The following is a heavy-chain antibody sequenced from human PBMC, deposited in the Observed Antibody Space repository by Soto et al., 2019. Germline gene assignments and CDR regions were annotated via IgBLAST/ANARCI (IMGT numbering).Heavy chain of an antibody. CDR1: GYSFTSYW. J-gene: IGHJ5*02. CDR3: ARGLLWFGELFPNWFDP. D-gene: IGHD3-10*01. Sequence: GESLKISCKGSGYSFTSYWISWVRQMPGKGLEWMGRIDPSDSYTNYSPSFQGHVTISADKSISTAYLQWSSLKASDTAMYYCARGLLWFGELFPNWFDPWGQGTGGTV. V-gene: IGHV5-10-1*01. CDR2: IDPSDSYT.